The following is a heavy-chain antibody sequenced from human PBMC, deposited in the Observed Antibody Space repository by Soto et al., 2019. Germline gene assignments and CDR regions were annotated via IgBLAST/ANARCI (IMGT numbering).Heavy chain of an antibody. CDR3: ARDELHCSSTSCYRSFDY. CDR1: GFTVSSNY. J-gene: IGHJ4*02. V-gene: IGHV3-53*01. D-gene: IGHD2-2*02. CDR2: IYSGGST. Sequence: GWSLRLSCAASGFTVSSNYMSWVRQAPGKGLEWVSVIYSGGSTYYADSVKGRFTISRDNSKNTLYLQMNSLRAEDTAVYYCARDELHCSSTSCYRSFDYWGQGTLVTVSS.